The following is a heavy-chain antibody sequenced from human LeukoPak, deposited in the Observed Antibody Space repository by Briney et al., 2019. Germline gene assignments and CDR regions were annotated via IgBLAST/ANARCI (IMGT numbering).Heavy chain of an antibody. CDR3: ARGDYVWGSYRYNYFDY. Sequence: GSLRLACAASGFTFSSYSMNWVRQAPGKGLEWVSYISSSSSTIYYADSVKGRFTISRDNAKNSLYLQMNSLRAEDTAVYYCARGDYVWGSYRYNYFDYWGQGTLVTVSS. CDR1: GFTFSSYS. D-gene: IGHD3-16*02. J-gene: IGHJ4*02. CDR2: ISSSSSTI. V-gene: IGHV3-48*01.